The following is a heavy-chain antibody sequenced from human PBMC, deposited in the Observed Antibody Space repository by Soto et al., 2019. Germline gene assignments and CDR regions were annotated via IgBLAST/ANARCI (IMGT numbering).Heavy chain of an antibody. CDR1: GFTFSRYS. CDR3: ARVKAARPDEWDY. V-gene: IGHV3-21*01. Sequence: GGSLRLSCAASGFTFSRYSMNWVRQAPGKGLEWVSSISSTSSYIYYADSVKGRFTISRDNAKNSLYLQMNSLRAEDTAVYYCARVKAARPDEWDYWGQGTLVTVSS. J-gene: IGHJ4*02. D-gene: IGHD6-6*01. CDR2: ISSTSSYI.